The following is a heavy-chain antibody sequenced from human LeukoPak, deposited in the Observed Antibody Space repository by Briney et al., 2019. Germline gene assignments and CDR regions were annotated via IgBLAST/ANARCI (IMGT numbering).Heavy chain of an antibody. CDR1: GYTFTAYY. Sequence: ASVKVSCKASGYTFTAYYMHWVRQAPGQGLEWMGWINPNSGGTNYAQKFQGRVTMTRGTSISTAYMELSRLRSDDTAVYYCARGGHYYGSGSYYYYYGMDVWGQGTTVTVSS. J-gene: IGHJ6*02. D-gene: IGHD3-10*01. V-gene: IGHV1-2*02. CDR3: ARGGHYYGSGSYYYYYGMDV. CDR2: INPNSGGT.